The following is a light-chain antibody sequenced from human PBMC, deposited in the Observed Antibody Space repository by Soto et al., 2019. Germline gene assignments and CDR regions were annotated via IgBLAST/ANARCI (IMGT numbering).Light chain of an antibody. CDR1: SSNIGAGYD. CDR2: GNS. Sequence: QSVLTQPPSVSGAPGQRVTISCTGSSSNIGAGYDVHWYQQLPGTAPKLLIYGNSNRPSGVPDRFSGSKSGTSASLAIPGFQAEDEADYYCQSYDSSLSGVVFGGGTKLTVL. V-gene: IGLV1-40*01. J-gene: IGLJ2*01. CDR3: QSYDSSLSGVV.